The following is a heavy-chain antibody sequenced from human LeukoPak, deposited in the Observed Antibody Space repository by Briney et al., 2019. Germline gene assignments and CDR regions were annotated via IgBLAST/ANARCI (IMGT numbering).Heavy chain of an antibody. J-gene: IGHJ5*02. CDR2: IYYSGST. V-gene: IGHV4-39*01. CDR1: GGSVSSSSYY. Sequence: NASETLSLTCTVSGGSVSSSSYYWGWIRQPPGKGLEWIGSIYYSGSTYYNPSLKSRVTISVDTSKNQFSLKLSSVTAADTAVYYCARHEWIQLWFGWFDPWGQGTLVTVSS. CDR3: ARHEWIQLWFGWFDP. D-gene: IGHD5-18*01.